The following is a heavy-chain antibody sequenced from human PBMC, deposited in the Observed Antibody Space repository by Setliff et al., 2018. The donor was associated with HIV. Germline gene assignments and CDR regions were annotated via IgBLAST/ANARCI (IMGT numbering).Heavy chain of an antibody. V-gene: IGHV1-69*13. CDR2: IIPIARAP. CDR3: ARGPLYGYDRGYFDY. D-gene: IGHD5-12*01. CDR1: GYTFTSYG. J-gene: IGHJ4*02. Sequence: GASVKVSCKASGYTFTSYGMNWVRQAPGQGLEWMGGIIPIARAPNYAQKFQDRVTITADESTTTVYMEVRSLKSEDTALYYCARGPLYGYDRGYFDYWGQGTLVTVSS.